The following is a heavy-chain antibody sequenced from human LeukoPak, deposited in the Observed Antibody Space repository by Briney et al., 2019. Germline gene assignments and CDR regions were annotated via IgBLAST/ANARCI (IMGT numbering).Heavy chain of an antibody. Sequence: QSGGSLRLSCAASGFTFNNYGMHWVRQAPGKGLEWVAFMRFDGSHQYYADSVKGRFTISRDNSKNTLYLQMNSLRAEDTAVYYCAKVSDDFLTGDYSWVRPYYFDYWGQGTLVTVSS. CDR3: AKVSDDFLTGDYSWVRPYYFDY. V-gene: IGHV3-30*02. D-gene: IGHD3-9*01. J-gene: IGHJ4*02. CDR1: GFTFNNYG. CDR2: MRFDGSHQ.